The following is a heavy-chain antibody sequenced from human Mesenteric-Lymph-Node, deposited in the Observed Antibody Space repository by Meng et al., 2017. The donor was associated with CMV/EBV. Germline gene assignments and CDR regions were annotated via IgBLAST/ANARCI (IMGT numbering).Heavy chain of an antibody. Sequence: GGSLRLSCAASGFTFSSYEMNWVRQAPGKGLEWVSYISSSGSTLYYADSVKGRFTISRDNAKNSLHLQMNSLRAEDTAVYYCARDESSGYFDYWGQGTLVTVSS. CDR1: GFTFSSYE. CDR2: ISSSGSTL. CDR3: ARDESSGYFDY. D-gene: IGHD3-22*01. J-gene: IGHJ4*02. V-gene: IGHV3-48*03.